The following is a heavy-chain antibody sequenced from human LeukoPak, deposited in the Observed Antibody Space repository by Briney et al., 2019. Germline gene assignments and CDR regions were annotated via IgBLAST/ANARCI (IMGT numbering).Heavy chain of an antibody. D-gene: IGHD6-13*01. CDR3: ATGPGYSSSW. V-gene: IGHV3-7*01. CDR2: IKQDGSEK. Sequence: PGGSLRLSCAAFGFTFSSYWMSWVRQAPGKGLEWVANIKQDGSEKYYVDSVKGRFTISRDSAKNSLYLQMNSLRAEDTAVYYCATGPGYSSSWRGQGTLVTVSS. J-gene: IGHJ4*02. CDR1: GFTFSSYW.